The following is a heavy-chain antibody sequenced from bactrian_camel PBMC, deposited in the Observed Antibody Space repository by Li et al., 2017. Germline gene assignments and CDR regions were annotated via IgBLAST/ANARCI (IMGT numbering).Heavy chain of an antibody. CDR3: ATSRPYCTVVTAPSST. V-gene: IGHV3-2*01. D-gene: IGHD3*01. CDR1: GFTFSSYY. Sequence: HVQLVESGGGLVQPGGSLRLSCAASGFTFSSYYMSWVSQAPGKGLEWVSSIYSDGSNTYYADSVKGRFTISRDNAKNTIYLQMNSLKTEDTAMYYYATSRPYCTVVTAPSSTGARGPRSPSP. CDR2: IYSDGSNT. J-gene: IGHJ4*01.